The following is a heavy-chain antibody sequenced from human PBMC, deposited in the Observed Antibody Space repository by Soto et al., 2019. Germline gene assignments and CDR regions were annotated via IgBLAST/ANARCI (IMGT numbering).Heavy chain of an antibody. CDR3: ARGRVAARPTYYGMDV. CDR2: IIPIFGTA. CDR1: GGTFSSYA. V-gene: IGHV1-69*01. Sequence: QVQLVQSGAEVKKPGSSVKVSCKASGGTFSSYAISWVRQAPGQGLEWMGGIIPIFGTANYAQKFQGRVTITADESTSTSYMELSSLRSEDTAVYYCARGRVAARPTYYGMDVWGQGTTVTVSS. D-gene: IGHD6-6*01. J-gene: IGHJ6*02.